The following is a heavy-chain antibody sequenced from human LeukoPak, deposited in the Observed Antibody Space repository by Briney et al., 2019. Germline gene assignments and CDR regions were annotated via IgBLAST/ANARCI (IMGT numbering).Heavy chain of an antibody. V-gene: IGHV3-23*01. J-gene: IGHJ2*01. CDR1: GFTFSSYA. D-gene: IGHD1-26*01. CDR3: AKEMNSGSYYSGWYFDL. Sequence: GGSLRLSCAASGFTFSSYAMSWVRQAPGKGLEWVSAISGSGGRTYYADSVKGRFTISRDNSKNTLYLQMNSLRAEDTAVYYCAKEMNSGSYYSGWYFDLWGRGTLVTVSS. CDR2: ISGSGGRT.